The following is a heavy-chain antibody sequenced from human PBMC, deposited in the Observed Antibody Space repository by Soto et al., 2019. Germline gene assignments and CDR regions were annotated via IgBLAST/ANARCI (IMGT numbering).Heavy chain of an antibody. CDR3: ARDVPLNYYDGTYYYYAMDV. CDR2: IIPFFKAI. J-gene: IGHJ6*02. D-gene: IGHD3-16*01. Sequence: QVQLVQSGAEVKRPGSSVRVSCKASGGTFSSLAINWVRQAPGQGLEWMGGIIPFFKAIHYAQKFQGRVTITADDSTSTAYMELSSLRSEDTAVYYCARDVPLNYYDGTYYYYAMDVWGQGTTVTVSS. V-gene: IGHV1-69*01. CDR1: GGTFSSLA.